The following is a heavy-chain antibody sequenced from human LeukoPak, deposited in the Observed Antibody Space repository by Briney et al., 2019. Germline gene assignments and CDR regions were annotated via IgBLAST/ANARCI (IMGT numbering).Heavy chain of an antibody. V-gene: IGHV3-53*01. J-gene: IGHJ4*02. CDR2: IYSGGSK. Sequence: GGYLRLYCAASGFASSSNYMRWVRQTPGKGLEGVSLIYSGGSKYYADSVKGRFTISRDNSKNTLYLQMSGLRAENTAVYYCARAICSGGKCYFDYWDQGTLVTVSS. CDR1: GFASSSNY. D-gene: IGHD2-15*01. CDR3: ARAICSGGKCYFDY.